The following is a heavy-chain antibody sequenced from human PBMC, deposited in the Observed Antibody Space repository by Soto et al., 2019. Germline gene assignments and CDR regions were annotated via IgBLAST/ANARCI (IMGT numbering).Heavy chain of an antibody. Sequence: QVQLQESGPGLVKPSETLSLTRTVSGGSISSYYWSWIRQPPGKGLEWIGYIYYSGSTNYNPSLKXRVTISVDTSKNQFSLKLSSVTAADTAVYYCARRYSSGFDYWGQGTLVTVSS. CDR1: GGSISSYY. D-gene: IGHD6-19*01. CDR3: ARRYSSGFDY. J-gene: IGHJ4*02. V-gene: IGHV4-59*01. CDR2: IYYSGST.